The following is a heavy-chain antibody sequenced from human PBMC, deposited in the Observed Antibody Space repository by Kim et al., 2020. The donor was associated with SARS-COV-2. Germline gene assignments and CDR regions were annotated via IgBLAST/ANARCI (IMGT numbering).Heavy chain of an antibody. CDR3: AKDVAHGDGYNSGHFDY. CDR2: IWYDGSNK. J-gene: IGHJ4*02. D-gene: IGHD5-12*01. CDR1: GFTFSSYA. Sequence: GGSLRLSCAASGFTFSSYAMHWVRQAPGKGLEWVAVIWYDGSNKYYADSVKGRFTISRDNSKNTLYLQMNSLRAEDTAVYYCAKDVAHGDGYNSGHFDYWGQGTLVTVSS. V-gene: IGHV3-33*06.